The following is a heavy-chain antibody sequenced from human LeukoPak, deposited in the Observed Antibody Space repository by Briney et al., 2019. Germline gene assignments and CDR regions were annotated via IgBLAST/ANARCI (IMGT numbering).Heavy chain of an antibody. CDR2: ISGSGGST. Sequence: GGSLRLSCAASGFTFSSYAMSWVRQAPGKGLEWVSAISGSGGSTYYADSVKGRFTISRDNSKNTLYLQMNSLSAEDTAVYYCAKDAITMVRGAASNWFDPWGQGTLVTVSS. CDR3: AKDAITMVRGAASNWFDP. J-gene: IGHJ5*02. V-gene: IGHV3-23*01. CDR1: GFTFSSYA. D-gene: IGHD3-10*01.